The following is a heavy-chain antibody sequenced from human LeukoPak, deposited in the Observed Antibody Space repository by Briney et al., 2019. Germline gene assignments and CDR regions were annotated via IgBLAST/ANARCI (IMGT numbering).Heavy chain of an antibody. CDR3: ARVRRPGYYDSSGGNWFDP. J-gene: IGHJ5*02. CDR1: GYTFTGYY. CDR2: IIPIFGTA. D-gene: IGHD3-22*01. Sequence: GGSLRLSCAASGYTFTGYYMHWVRQAPGQGLEWMGGIIPIFGTANYAQKFQGRVTITADESTSTAYMELSSLRSEDTAVYYCARVRRPGYYDSSGGNWFDPWGQGTQVTVSS. V-gene: IGHV1-69*01.